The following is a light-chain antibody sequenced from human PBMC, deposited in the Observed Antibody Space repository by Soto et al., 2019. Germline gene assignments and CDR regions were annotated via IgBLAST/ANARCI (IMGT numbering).Light chain of an antibody. V-gene: IGKV3-20*01. Sequence: EIVLTQSPCTLSLSPGERATLSCRASQSVSSNYLAWYQQKPGQAPRPLSYGASSRATGIPDMLSGSGAGTDLTLTIGRLESQDFAVYYCRQDVSSPWTFGHGTNVEIK. J-gene: IGKJ1*01. CDR3: RQDVSSPWT. CDR1: QSVSSNY. CDR2: GAS.